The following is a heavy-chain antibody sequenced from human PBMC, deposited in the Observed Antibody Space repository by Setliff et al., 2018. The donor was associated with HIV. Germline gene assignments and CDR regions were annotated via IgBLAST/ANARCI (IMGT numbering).Heavy chain of an antibody. CDR2: INHSGST. CDR1: GGSFSAYY. Sequence: SETLSLTCAVYGGSFSAYYWSLIRQPPGKGLEWIGEINHSGSTNYNPSLKTRVTIMIDTSKNQFSLKLGSVTAADTAVYYCAREWSYGAFDTFDVWGRGTMVTVSS. CDR3: AREWSYGAFDTFDV. J-gene: IGHJ3*01. D-gene: IGHD5-18*01. V-gene: IGHV4-34*01.